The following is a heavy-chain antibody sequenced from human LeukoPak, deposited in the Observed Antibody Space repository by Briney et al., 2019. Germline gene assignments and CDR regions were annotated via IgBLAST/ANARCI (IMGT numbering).Heavy chain of an antibody. CDR3: ARDKIRWGSRGYDP. J-gene: IGHJ5*02. CDR1: GGSISTNTYY. D-gene: IGHD6-13*01. V-gene: IGHV4-61*02. Sequence: SETLSLTCTAYGGSISTNTYYWTWIRKPAGKGLEWIGRIYTSGSTNYNPSLKSRVTISVDTSKNQFSLKLRSVTAADTAVYYCARDKIRWGSRGYDPWGQGTLVTVYS. CDR2: IYTSGST.